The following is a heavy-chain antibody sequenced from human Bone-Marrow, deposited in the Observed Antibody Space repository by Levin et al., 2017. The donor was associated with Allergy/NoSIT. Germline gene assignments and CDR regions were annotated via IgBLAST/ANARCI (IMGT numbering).Heavy chain of an antibody. CDR1: GFTFSSYP. V-gene: IGHV3-30*04. CDR2: IAVDGRTK. Sequence: GESLKISCAASGFTFSSYPIHWVRQTPGKGLEWVAFIAVDGRTKFYADSVKGRVTISRDNSKNTVFLQMDSLKTEDTAVYCWVRAPSSDFCTGYAGSAFDVWGQGTTVFVSS. J-gene: IGHJ3*01. CDR3: VRAPSSDFCTGYAGSAFDV. D-gene: IGHD3/OR15-3a*01.